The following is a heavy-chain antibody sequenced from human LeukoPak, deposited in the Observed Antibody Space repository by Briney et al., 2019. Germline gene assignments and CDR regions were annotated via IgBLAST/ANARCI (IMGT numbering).Heavy chain of an antibody. Sequence: SVKVSCRASGGTFSSYAISWVRQAPGQGLEWMGGIIPIFGTANYAQKFQGRVTITTDESTSTAYMELSSLRSEDTAVYYCAIFLYDSSGLFDYWGQGTLVTVSS. V-gene: IGHV1-69*05. CDR2: IIPIFGTA. CDR3: AIFLYDSSGLFDY. D-gene: IGHD3-22*01. CDR1: GGTFSSYA. J-gene: IGHJ4*02.